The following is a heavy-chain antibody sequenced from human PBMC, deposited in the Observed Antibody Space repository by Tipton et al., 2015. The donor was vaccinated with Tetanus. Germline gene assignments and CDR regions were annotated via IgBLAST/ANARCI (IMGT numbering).Heavy chain of an antibody. J-gene: IGHJ4*02. CDR3: ARVHCTDGVCNFDF. Sequence: QLVQSGGEVKKPGESLKISCKGSGYIFNNYWIGWVRQKPGKGLEWMGIIYPGDSDTRYSPSFQGQVTISVDKSINTAYLQWNSLKASDTSMFYCARVHCTDGVCNFDFWGQGALVTVAS. V-gene: IGHV5-51*01. CDR2: IYPGDSDT. D-gene: IGHD2-8*01. CDR1: GYIFNNYW.